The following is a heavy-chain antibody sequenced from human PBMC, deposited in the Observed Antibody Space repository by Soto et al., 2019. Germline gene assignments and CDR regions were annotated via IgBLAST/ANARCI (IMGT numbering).Heavy chain of an antibody. CDR1: GGSISSGDYY. CDR3: AGGKRYFDWFTGGYYFDY. CDR2: IYYSGST. J-gene: IGHJ4*02. Sequence: SETLSLTCTVSGGSISSGDYYWSWIRRPPGKGLEWIGYIYYSGSTYYNPSLKSRVTISVDTSKNQFSLKLSSVTAADTAVYYCAGGKRYFDWFTGGYYFDYWGQGTLVTVSS. D-gene: IGHD3-9*01. V-gene: IGHV4-30-4*01.